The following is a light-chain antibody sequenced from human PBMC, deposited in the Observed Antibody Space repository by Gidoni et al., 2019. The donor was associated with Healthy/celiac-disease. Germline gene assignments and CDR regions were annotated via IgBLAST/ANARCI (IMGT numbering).Light chain of an antibody. Sequence: DIQMTQSPSTLSASVGDRATITCRANQSISSWLAWYQQKPGKAPKLLIYTASSLESGVPSRFSGSGTGAEFTLTISSLQPDDFATYYCQQYNSYPITFGQGTRLEIK. J-gene: IGKJ5*01. CDR1: QSISSW. CDR2: TAS. V-gene: IGKV1-5*03. CDR3: QQYNSYPIT.